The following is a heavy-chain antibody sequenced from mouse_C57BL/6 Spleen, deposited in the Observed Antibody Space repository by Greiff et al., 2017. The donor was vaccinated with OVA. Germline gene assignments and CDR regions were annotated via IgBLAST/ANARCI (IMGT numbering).Heavy chain of an antibody. CDR3: ASSPLCYGNYEFAY. V-gene: IGHV1-55*01. J-gene: IGHJ3*01. D-gene: IGHD2-1*01. Sequence: QVQLQQPGAELVKPGASVKMSCKASGYTFTSYWITWVKQRPGQGLEWIGDIYPGSGSTNYNEKFKSKATLTVDTSSSTAYMQLSSLTSEDSAVYYCASSPLCYGNYEFAYWGQGTLVTVSA. CDR2: IYPGSGST. CDR1: GYTFTSYW.